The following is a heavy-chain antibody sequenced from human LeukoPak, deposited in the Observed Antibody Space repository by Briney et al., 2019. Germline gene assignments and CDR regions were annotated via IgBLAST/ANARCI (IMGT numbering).Heavy chain of an antibody. J-gene: IGHJ4*02. V-gene: IGHV4-39*01. CDR3: ARADKDIVLMVPAYGYFDY. Sequence: PSETLSLTCTVSGGSISSSSYYWGWHRQPPGKGREWIVSIYYSGSTYYNPSLKSRVTISVDTSKNQFSLKLSSVTAADTAVYYCARADKDIVLMVPAYGYFDYWGQGTLVTVSS. CDR2: IYYSGST. D-gene: IGHD2-8*01. CDR1: GGSISSSSYY.